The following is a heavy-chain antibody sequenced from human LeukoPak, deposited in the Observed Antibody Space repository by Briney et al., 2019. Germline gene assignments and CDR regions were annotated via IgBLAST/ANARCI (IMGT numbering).Heavy chain of an antibody. CDR3: ARGAGPGYYDSSGYYRGTASDFDY. Sequence: GASVKVSCKASGYTFTSYDINWVRQATGQGLEWMGWMNPNSGNTGYAQKFQGRVTMTRNTSISTAYMELSSLRSEDTAVYYCARGAGPGYYDSSGYYRGTASDFDYWGQGTLVTVSS. J-gene: IGHJ4*02. CDR2: MNPNSGNT. D-gene: IGHD3-22*01. V-gene: IGHV1-8*02. CDR1: GYTFTSYD.